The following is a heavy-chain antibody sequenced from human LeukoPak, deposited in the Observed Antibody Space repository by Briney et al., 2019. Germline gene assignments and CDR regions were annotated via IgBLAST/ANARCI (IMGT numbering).Heavy chain of an antibody. CDR2: VFRSGST. Sequence: PSETLSLTCTVSAYSISSGYYWGWIRQPPGKGLEWIGSVFRSGSTSYNPSLKSRVTISVDTSKNQFSLRLNSVTAADTAVYYCARAAHFYDSSGYYHFDFWGQGTLVTVSS. D-gene: IGHD3-22*01. V-gene: IGHV4-38-2*02. CDR1: AYSISSGYY. CDR3: ARAAHFYDSSGYYHFDF. J-gene: IGHJ4*02.